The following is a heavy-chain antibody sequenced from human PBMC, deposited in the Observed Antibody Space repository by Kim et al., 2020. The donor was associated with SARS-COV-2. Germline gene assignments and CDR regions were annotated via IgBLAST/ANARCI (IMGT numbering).Heavy chain of an antibody. V-gene: IGHV4-34*01. CDR1: GGSFSGYY. J-gene: IGHJ4*02. CDR3: ARLSYFDY. Sequence: SETLSLTCAVYGGSFSGYYWSWIRQPPGKGLEWIGEINHSGSTNYNPSLKSRVTISVDTSKNQFSLKLSSVTAADTAVYYCARLSYFDYWGQGTLVTVSS. CDR2: INHSGST.